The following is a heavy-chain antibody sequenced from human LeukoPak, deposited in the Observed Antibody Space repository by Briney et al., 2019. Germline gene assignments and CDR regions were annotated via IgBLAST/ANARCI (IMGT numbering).Heavy chain of an antibody. D-gene: IGHD2-2*01. J-gene: IGHJ5*02. CDR2: IYYSGST. CDR3: ARVLVPAAMTVGFDP. CDR1: GGSISSGGYY. Sequence: SETLSLTCTVSGGSISSGGYYWSWIRQPPGKGLEWIGYIYYSGSTNYNPSLKSRVTISVDTSKNQFSLKLSSVTAADTAVYYCARVLVPAAMTVGFDPWGQGTLVTVSS. V-gene: IGHV4-61*08.